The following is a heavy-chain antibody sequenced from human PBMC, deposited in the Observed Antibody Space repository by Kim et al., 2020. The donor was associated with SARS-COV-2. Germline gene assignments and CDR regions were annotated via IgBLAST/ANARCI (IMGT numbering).Heavy chain of an antibody. V-gene: IGHV1-18*01. J-gene: IGHJ4*02. CDR3: ARVVAGDSSGYYYFDY. Sequence: LQGRVTMTTDTSTSTAYMELRSLRSDDTAVYYCARVVAGDSSGYYYFDYWGQGTLVTVSS. D-gene: IGHD3-22*01.